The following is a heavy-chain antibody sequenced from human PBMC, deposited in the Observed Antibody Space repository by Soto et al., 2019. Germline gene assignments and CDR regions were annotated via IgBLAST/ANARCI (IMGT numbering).Heavy chain of an antibody. CDR3: TTLERYDGSGSCL. J-gene: IGHJ4*02. V-gene: IGHV3-15*07. D-gene: IGHD3-10*01. CDR2: IRSKTDGEIV. Sequence: EVQLVESGGGLVQPGGSLGLSCAASGFTFTKAWLNWVRQAPGKGLEWVGRIRSKTDGEIVDYAAPVKGRFTISRDDSKSTLYLQMNSLRTEDTAVYYCTTLERYDGSGSCLWGQGALVTVSS. CDR1: GFTFTKAW.